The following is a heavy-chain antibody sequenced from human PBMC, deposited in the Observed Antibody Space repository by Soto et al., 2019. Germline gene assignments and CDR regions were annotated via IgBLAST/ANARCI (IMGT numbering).Heavy chain of an antibody. V-gene: IGHV4-39*01. CDR1: GGSITSNTFY. Sequence: PSETLSLTCSVSGGSITSNTFYWGWIRQTPGRGLEWIGSVLQSGSTYYNPSLKSRLSISVDTSKNQFSLRLNSVTAAETAVYYCDAATDIRLIIDYRGHGVLVTVSS. J-gene: IGHJ4*01. D-gene: IGHD3-9*01. CDR3: DAATDIRLIIDY. CDR2: VLQSGST.